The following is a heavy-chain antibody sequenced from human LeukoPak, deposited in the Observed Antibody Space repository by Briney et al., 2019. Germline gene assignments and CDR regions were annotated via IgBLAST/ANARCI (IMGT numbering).Heavy chain of an antibody. CDR3: ARRGRGVVPASFDY. V-gene: IGHV4-39*01. CDR2: IYYSGST. Sequence: SETLSLTCTVSGGSISSSSYYWGWIRQPPGKGLEWIGSIYYSGSTYYNPSLKSRVTISVDTSKNQFSLKLSSVTAADTAVYYCARRGRGVVPASFDYWGQGTLVTVSS. J-gene: IGHJ4*02. D-gene: IGHD2-2*01. CDR1: GGSISSSSYY.